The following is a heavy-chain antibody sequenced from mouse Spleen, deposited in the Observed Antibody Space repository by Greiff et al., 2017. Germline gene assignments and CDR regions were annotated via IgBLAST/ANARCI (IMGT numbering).Heavy chain of an antibody. D-gene: IGHD2-1*01. V-gene: IGHV1-55*01. CDR1: GYTFTSYW. Sequence: VQLQQPGAELVKPGASVKMSCKASGYTFTSYWITWVKQRPGQGLEWIGDIYPGSGSTNYNEKFKSKATLTVDTSSSTAYMQLSSLTSEDSAVYYCARGLYYGNYGGAYWGQGTLVTVSA. CDR2: IYPGSGST. CDR3: ARGLYYGNYGGAY. J-gene: IGHJ3*01.